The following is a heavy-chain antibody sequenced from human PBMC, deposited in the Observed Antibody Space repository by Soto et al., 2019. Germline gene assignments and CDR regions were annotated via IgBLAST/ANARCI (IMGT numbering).Heavy chain of an antibody. CDR3: GRGPYSSGWYCAVDV. D-gene: IGHD6-19*01. J-gene: IGHJ3*01. Sequence: QVQFVQSGAEEKNPGASGKVSCKASGYIFPNYAIHWVRQAPGQRLEWMGWINPAHGNTKYSEKFQGSVTITRDTSANTGYMELSSLTSEDTAVYYCGRGPYSSGWYCAVDVWGRGTVVTVSS. CDR2: INPAHGNT. V-gene: IGHV1-3*05. CDR1: GYIFPNYA.